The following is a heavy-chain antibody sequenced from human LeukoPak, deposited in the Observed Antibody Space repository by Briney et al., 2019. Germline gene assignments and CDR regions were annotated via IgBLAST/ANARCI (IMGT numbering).Heavy chain of an antibody. CDR3: ARYGSGSYPPYNWFDP. J-gene: IGHJ5*02. D-gene: IGHD3-10*01. V-gene: IGHV4-59*10. CDR1: GGSFSGYY. CDR2: IYSSGST. Sequence: SETLSLSCAVYGGSFSGYYWCWIRQPAAKGLEWIGPIYSSGSTNYNPSLKSRVTMSVDTSKNQFSLKLSSVTAADTAVYYCARYGSGSYPPYNWFDPWGQGTLVTVSS.